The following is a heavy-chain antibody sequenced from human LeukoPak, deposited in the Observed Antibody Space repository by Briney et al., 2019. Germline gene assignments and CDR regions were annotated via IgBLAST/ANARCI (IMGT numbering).Heavy chain of an antibody. CDR1: GYSISSGYY. V-gene: IGHV4-38-2*02. J-gene: IGHJ6*03. Sequence: PSETLSLTCTVSGYSISSGYYWVWIRQPPGKGLEWIGSIYRSGSTNYNPSLKSRVTISVDTSKNQFSLKVNSVTAADTAVYYCARGDCSSTICYSPMDVWGKGTTVTVSS. D-gene: IGHD2-2*01. CDR2: IYRSGST. CDR3: ARGDCSSTICYSPMDV.